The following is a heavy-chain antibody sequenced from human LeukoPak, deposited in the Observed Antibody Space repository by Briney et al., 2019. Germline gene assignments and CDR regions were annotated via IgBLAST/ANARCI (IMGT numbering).Heavy chain of an antibody. J-gene: IGHJ6*02. D-gene: IGHD1-26*01. Sequence: GESLKISCTASGYSFASSWIAWVRQMPGKGLEWMGIIFPDDSNTGYNPSFQGQVTTSADKSVSTAYLQWSSLKASDTAMYYCARHFLGELPDMDVWGQGTTVTVSS. CDR3: ARHFLGELPDMDV. CDR1: GYSFASSW. V-gene: IGHV5-51*01. CDR2: IFPDDSNT.